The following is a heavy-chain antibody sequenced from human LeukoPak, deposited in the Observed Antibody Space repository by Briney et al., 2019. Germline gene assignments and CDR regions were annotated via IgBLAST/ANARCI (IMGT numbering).Heavy chain of an antibody. CDR1: GYTFSDYY. CDR2: INPNSGGT. V-gene: IGHV1-2*02. Sequence: SVTVSCKASGYTFSDYYLHWVRLAPGQGLEWMGWINPNSGGTNFAQKYRGRVTMTRDTSITTAYMELTRLKSDDTAVYYCARGGVRTAASSLGYWGQGSMVTDSS. J-gene: IGHJ4*01. D-gene: IGHD6-13*01. CDR3: ARGGVRTAASSLGY.